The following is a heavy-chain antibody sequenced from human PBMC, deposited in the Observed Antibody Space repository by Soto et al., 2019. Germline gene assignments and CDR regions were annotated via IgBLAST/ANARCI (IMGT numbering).Heavy chain of an antibody. CDR2: MNPGSGDT. D-gene: IGHD3-16*01. V-gene: IGHV1-8*01. Sequence: ASVKVSCKASGYSFTNNDVSWVRQATGQGLEWMGWMNPGSGDTGYAQKFQGRVTMTRDISIATAYLELSSLRSDDTAIYYCARMATFGSLNWFDPWGQGTLVTVS. CDR3: ARMATFGSLNWFDP. CDR1: GYSFTNND. J-gene: IGHJ5*02.